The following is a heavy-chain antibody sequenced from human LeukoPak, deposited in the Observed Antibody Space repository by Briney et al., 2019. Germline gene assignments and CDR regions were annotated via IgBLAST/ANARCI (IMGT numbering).Heavy chain of an antibody. Sequence: SETLSLTCAVSGYSISSGYYWGWIRQPPGKGLEWIGSIYHSGSTYYNPSLKSRVTISVDTSKNQFSPKLSSVTAADTAVYYCARQGGVEGSSWHPWDYWGQGTLVTVSS. CDR3: ARQGGVEGSSWHPWDY. D-gene: IGHD6-13*01. CDR2: IYHSGST. CDR1: GYSISSGYY. J-gene: IGHJ4*02. V-gene: IGHV4-38-2*01.